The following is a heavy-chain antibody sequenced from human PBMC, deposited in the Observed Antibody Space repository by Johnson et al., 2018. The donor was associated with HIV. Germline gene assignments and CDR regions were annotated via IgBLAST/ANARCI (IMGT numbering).Heavy chain of an antibody. V-gene: IGHV3-30*04. D-gene: IGHD6-13*01. J-gene: IGHJ3*02. CDR1: GFTFSSYA. CDR3: ARDGAYSSSWYSAFDI. CDR2: ISYDGSNK. Sequence: QVQLVESGGGVVQPGRSLRLSCAASGFTFSSYAMHWVRQAPGKGLEWVAVISYDGSNKYYADSVKGRFTISRDNSKSTLYLQMNSLRAEDTAVYYCARDGAYSSSWYSAFDIWGQGTMVTVSS.